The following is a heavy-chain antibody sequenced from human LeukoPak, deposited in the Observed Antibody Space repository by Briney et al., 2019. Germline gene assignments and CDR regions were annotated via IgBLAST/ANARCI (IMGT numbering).Heavy chain of an antibody. Sequence: GGSLRLSCAASGFTVSSNYMSWVRQAPGRGLEWVSVIYSGGSIYYADSVKGRVTISRDNSKNTLYLQMNSLRAEDTAVYYCAREVSRTTDYWGQGTLVTVSS. CDR1: GFTVSSNY. D-gene: IGHD2-2*01. CDR3: AREVSRTTDY. J-gene: IGHJ4*02. V-gene: IGHV3-66*01. CDR2: IYSGGSI.